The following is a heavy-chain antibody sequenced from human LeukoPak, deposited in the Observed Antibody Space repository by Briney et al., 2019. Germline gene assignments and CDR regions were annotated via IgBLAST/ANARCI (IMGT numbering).Heavy chain of an antibody. Sequence: ASVKVSCKASGYTFTGHYIYWVRQAPGQGLEWLGWINPNSGGTDYAQNFQGRVTMTRDTSISTAYMELSRLRSDDMAMYFCARGDRRTLWAPLDYWGQGTLVTVSS. CDR3: ARGDRRTLWAPLDY. CDR1: GYTFTGHY. CDR2: INPNSGGT. D-gene: IGHD5-18*01. V-gene: IGHV1-2*02. J-gene: IGHJ4*02.